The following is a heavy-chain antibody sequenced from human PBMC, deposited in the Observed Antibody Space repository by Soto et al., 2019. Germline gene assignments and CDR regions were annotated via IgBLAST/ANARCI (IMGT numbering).Heavy chain of an antibody. CDR2: IYYSGST. J-gene: IGHJ6*02. CDR1: GGTIRSQS. D-gene: IGHD4-17*01. V-gene: IGHV4-59*08. CDR3: ARYGNTDYGSVDGMDA. Sequence: PSVTLSLTRTVCGGTIRSQSWPCTRQPPGKGLEWIGYIYYSGSTNYNPSLKSRVTISVATSKNQFSLKLSSVTAADTAVYYCARYGNTDYGSVDGMDAWGQGTTVT.